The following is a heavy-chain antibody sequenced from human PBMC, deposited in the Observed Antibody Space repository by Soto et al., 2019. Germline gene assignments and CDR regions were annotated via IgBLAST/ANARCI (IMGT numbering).Heavy chain of an antibody. CDR3: ARDRTNYDSSGYSRRMARWDAFDI. CDR1: GFTFSSYA. V-gene: IGHV3-30-3*01. J-gene: IGHJ3*02. Sequence: GSLRLSCAAPGFTFSSYAMHWVRQAPGKGLEWVAVISYDGSNKDYADSVKGRFTISRDNSKNTLYLQMNSLRAEDTAVYYCARDRTNYDSSGYSRRMARWDAFDIWGQGTMVTVSS. CDR2: ISYDGSNK. D-gene: IGHD3-22*01.